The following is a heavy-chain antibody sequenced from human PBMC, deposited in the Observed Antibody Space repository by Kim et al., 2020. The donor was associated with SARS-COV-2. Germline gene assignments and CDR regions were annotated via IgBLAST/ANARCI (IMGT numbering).Heavy chain of an antibody. D-gene: IGHD5-12*01. CDR2: INWNGGST. V-gene: IGHV3-20*04. Sequence: GGSLRLSCAASGFTFGDYGMSWVRQAPGKGLEWVSGINWNGGSTGYVDSVKGRFTISRDNAKNSLYLQMNSLRAEDTALYYCARVYSGYGHYYYYGMDVWGQGTTVTVSS. CDR1: GFTFGDYG. J-gene: IGHJ6*02. CDR3: ARVYSGYGHYYYYGMDV.